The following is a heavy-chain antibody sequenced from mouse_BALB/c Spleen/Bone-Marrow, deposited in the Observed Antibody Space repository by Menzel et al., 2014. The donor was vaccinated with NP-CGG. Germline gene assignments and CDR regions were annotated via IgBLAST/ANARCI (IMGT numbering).Heavy chain of an antibody. Sequence: DVKLQESGGGLVQPKGSLKLSCAASGFTFNTNAMNWVRQAPGKGLEWVARIRSESNNYATYYADSVKDRFTISRDDSQSILYLQMNNLKTEDTAMYYCVGYPFAYWGQGTLVTVSA. CDR3: VGYPFAY. CDR2: IRSESNNYAT. J-gene: IGHJ3*01. D-gene: IGHD2-2*01. V-gene: IGHV10S3*01. CDR1: GFTFNTNA.